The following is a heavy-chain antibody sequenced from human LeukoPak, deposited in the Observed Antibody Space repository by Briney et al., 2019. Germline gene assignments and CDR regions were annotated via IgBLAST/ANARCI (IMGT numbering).Heavy chain of an antibody. CDR3: ARRGEVGDYFDY. J-gene: IGHJ4*02. D-gene: IGHD4-17*01. V-gene: IGHV4-59*08. Sequence: SETLSLTCTVSGGSISSYYWSWIRQPPGKGLEWIGYIYYSGSTNYNPSLKSRVTISVDTSKNQFSLKLSSVTAADTAVYYCARRGEVGDYFDYWGQGTLVTVSS. CDR1: GGSISSYY. CDR2: IYYSGST.